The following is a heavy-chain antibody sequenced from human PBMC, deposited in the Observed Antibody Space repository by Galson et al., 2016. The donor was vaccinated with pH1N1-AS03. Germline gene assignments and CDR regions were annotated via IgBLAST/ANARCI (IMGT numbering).Heavy chain of an antibody. CDR3: ASAGYHTPGSHS. Sequence: SETLSLTCAVSGGSMTSPDWWTWVRQPPGKGLEWIGEVHYSGTTSYNPSLNSRVTMSIDKSNNQFSLNLGSVTAADTAGYFCASAGYHTPGSHSWGQGALVTVSS. D-gene: IGHD6-25*01. J-gene: IGHJ4*02. CDR1: GGSMTSPDW. CDR2: VHYSGTT. V-gene: IGHV4-4*02.